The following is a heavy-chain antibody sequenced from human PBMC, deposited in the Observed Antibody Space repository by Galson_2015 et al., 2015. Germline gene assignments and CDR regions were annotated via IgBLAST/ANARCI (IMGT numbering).Heavy chain of an antibody. D-gene: IGHD6-6*01. CDR1: GFTFNNYW. V-gene: IGHV3-7*01. J-gene: IGHJ4*02. Sequence: SLRLSCAAPGFTFNNYWMGWVRQAPGKGLEWVAETKQDGSEKSCVESVKGRFTVSRDNAKNSLYLQMNSLRVEDTAVYYCARRFSSSSVFDYWGQGTLVTVSS. CDR2: TKQDGSEK. CDR3: ARRFSSSSVFDY.